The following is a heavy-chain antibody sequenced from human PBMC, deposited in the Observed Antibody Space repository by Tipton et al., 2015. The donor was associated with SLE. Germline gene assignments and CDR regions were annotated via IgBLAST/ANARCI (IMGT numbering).Heavy chain of an antibody. Sequence: TLSLTCAVYGGSFSGYYWSWIRQPPGKGLEWIGEINHSGGTNYNPSLKSRVTISVDTPKNQFSLKLNSVTAADTAVYFCARWEVGYTTNWERFDCWGQGTPVTVSS. J-gene: IGHJ4*02. V-gene: IGHV4-34*01. CDR3: ARWEVGYTTNWERFDC. CDR1: GGSFSGYY. CDR2: INHSGGT. D-gene: IGHD1-1*01.